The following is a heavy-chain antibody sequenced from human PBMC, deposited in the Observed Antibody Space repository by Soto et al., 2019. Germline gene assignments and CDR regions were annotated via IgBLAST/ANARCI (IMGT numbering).Heavy chain of an antibody. J-gene: IGHJ4*02. CDR1: GFTFSSYG. D-gene: IGHD3-16*01. CDR2: IWYDGSNK. V-gene: IGHV3-33*01. CDR3: ARELHDHIWGGYFGGANPGGVGY. Sequence: QVQLVESGGGVVQPGRSLRLSCAASGFTFSSYGTHWVRQAPGKGLEWVAVIWYDGSNKYYADSVKGRFTISRDKSKNTLYLQMNSLRAEDTAVYYCARELHDHIWGGYFGGANPGGVGYWGQGTLVTVSS.